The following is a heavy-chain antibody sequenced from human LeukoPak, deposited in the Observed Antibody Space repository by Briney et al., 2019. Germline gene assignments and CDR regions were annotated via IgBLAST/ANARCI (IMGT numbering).Heavy chain of an antibody. CDR1: GYSFTSYA. J-gene: IGHJ3*02. CDR2: ISAYNGNT. CDR3: ARGRVWFGEFTDAFDI. D-gene: IGHD3-10*01. Sequence: GASVKVSCKASGYSFTSYAMNWVRQAPGQGLEWMGWISAYNGNTNYAQKLQGRVTMTRDTSTSTAYMELRSLRYDDTAVYYCARGRVWFGEFTDAFDIWGQGTMVTVSS. V-gene: IGHV1-18*01.